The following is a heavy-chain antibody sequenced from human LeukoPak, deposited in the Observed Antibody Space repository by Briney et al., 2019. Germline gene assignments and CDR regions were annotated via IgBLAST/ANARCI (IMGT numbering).Heavy chain of an antibody. V-gene: IGHV3-7*04. J-gene: IGHJ3*02. CDR3: ARAWQKAFDI. CDR2: IKQDGSEI. Sequence: TGGSLRLSCAASGFTFSTYWTNWVRQAPGKALEWVASIKQDGSEIVYLESVKGRFTMSRDNAKNLMYVQMNSLRAEDAAIYYCARAWQKAFDIWGQGTMVTVSS. CDR1: GFTFSTYW.